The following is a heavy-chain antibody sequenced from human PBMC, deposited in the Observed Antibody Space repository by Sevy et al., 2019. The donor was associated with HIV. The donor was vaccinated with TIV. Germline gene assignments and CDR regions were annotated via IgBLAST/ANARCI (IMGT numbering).Heavy chain of an antibody. V-gene: IGHV3-15*01. CDR1: GFTFSNAW. J-gene: IGHJ4*02. CDR2: IKGKIYDGTI. CDR3: TTASWSQEDYYNY. D-gene: IGHD6-13*01. Sequence: GGSLRLSCAASGFTFSNAWMSWVRQAPGKGLEWVGSIKGKIYDGTIDYAAPVKGRFSISKDDSKNTLYLQMNSLKTEDTAVYYCTTASWSQEDYYNYRGQGTLVTVSS.